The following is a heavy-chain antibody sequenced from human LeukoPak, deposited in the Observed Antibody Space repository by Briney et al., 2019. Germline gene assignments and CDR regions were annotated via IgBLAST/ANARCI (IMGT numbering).Heavy chain of an antibody. Sequence: GGSLRLSCAASGFTFSSYSMSWVRQAPGKGLEWVSSISSSGGNTYYPDSVKGRFTISRDNAKNILFLQMNSLRAEDTAVYYCVRGGGCSGSPMRYGTDVWGQGTTVTVSS. CDR1: GFTFSSYS. V-gene: IGHV3-23*01. J-gene: IGHJ6*02. D-gene: IGHD6-19*01. CDR3: VRGGGCSGSPMRYGTDV. CDR2: ISSSGGNT.